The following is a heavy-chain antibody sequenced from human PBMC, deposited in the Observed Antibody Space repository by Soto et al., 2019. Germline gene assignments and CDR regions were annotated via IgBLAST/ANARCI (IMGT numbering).Heavy chain of an antibody. D-gene: IGHD5-18*01. V-gene: IGHV1-18*01. CDR2: ISAYNGNT. Sequence: AVKVTCKASGYTFTSYGISWVRQAHGQGLEWMGWISAYNGNTNYAQKLQGRVTMTTDTSTSTAYMELRSLRSDDTAVYYCARDPIQPLSSSNFDYWGQGTLVTGFS. CDR3: ARDPIQPLSSSNFDY. J-gene: IGHJ4*02. CDR1: GYTFTSYG.